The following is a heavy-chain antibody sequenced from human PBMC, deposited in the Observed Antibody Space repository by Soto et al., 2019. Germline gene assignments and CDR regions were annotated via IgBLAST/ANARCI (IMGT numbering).Heavy chain of an antibody. D-gene: IGHD1-1*01. CDR3: ARDRNEGLYYYGMDV. J-gene: IGHJ6*02. CDR1: GGSISSGGYY. CDR2: IYYSGST. Sequence: QVQLQESGPGLVKPSQTLSLTCTVSGGSISSGGYYWSWIRQHPGKGLEWIGYIYYSGSTYYNPSLKSRVTISVDTSKNQFSPKLSSVTAADTAVYYCARDRNEGLYYYGMDVWGQGTTVTVSS. V-gene: IGHV4-31*03.